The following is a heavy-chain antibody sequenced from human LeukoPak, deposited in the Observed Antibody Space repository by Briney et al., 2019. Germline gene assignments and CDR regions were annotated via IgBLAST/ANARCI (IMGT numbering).Heavy chain of an antibody. CDR1: GFTFSSYG. D-gene: IGHD4-17*01. V-gene: IGHV3-23*01. CDR2: ISGSGGST. J-gene: IGHJ5*02. CDR3: AKDRAYGWFDP. Sequence: GGSLRLSCAASGFTFSSYGMSWVRQAPGKGLEWVSAISGSGGSTYYADSVKGRFTISRDNSENTLYLQMNSLRAEDTAVYYCAKDRAYGWFDPWGQGTLVTVSS.